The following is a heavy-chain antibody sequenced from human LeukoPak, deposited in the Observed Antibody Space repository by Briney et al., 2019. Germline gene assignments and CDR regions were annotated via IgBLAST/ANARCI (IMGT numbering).Heavy chain of an antibody. V-gene: IGHV3-11*04. CDR2: ISSSGSTI. CDR3: ARDGASIDDQYYGLDV. J-gene: IGHJ6*02. CDR1: GFTFSDYY. D-gene: IGHD1-1*01. Sequence: GGSLRLSCAASGFTFSDYYKSWIRQAPGKGLEWVSYISSSGSTIYYADSVKGRFTISRDNAKNSLYLQMNSLRAEDTAVYYCARDGASIDDQYYGLDVWGQGTTVTVSS.